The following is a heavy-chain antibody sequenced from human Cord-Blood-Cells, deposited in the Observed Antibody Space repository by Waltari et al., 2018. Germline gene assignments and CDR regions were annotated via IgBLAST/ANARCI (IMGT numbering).Heavy chain of an antibody. V-gene: IGHV1-2*04. Sequence: QVQLVQSGAEVKKPGASVEVSCKASGYTFTGYYMHWVRQAPGQGLEWMGWINPNSGGTNYAQKFQGWVTMTRDTSISTAYMELSRLRSDDTAVYYCARDRGSIAARDAFDIWGQGTMVTVSS. CDR3: ARDRGSIAARDAFDI. CDR2: INPNSGGT. CDR1: GYTFTGYY. D-gene: IGHD6-6*01. J-gene: IGHJ3*02.